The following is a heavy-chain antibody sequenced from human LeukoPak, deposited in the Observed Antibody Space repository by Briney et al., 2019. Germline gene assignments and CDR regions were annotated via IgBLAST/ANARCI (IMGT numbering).Heavy chain of an antibody. D-gene: IGHD6-19*01. V-gene: IGHV3-33*01. J-gene: IGHJ4*02. Sequence: GRSLRLSCVASGFTFSSYGMHWVRQAPGKGLEWVAVIWYDGSNKYYADSVKGRFTISRDNSKSTLCLQMNSLRAEDTAVYYCARDPNSVALFDYWGQGTLVTVSS. CDR3: ARDPNSVALFDY. CDR1: GFTFSSYG. CDR2: IWYDGSNK.